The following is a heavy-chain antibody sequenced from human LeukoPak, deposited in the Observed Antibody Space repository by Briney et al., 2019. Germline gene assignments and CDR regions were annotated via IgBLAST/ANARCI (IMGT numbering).Heavy chain of an antibody. CDR3: AKEIWPTVTTPGHTHFDY. D-gene: IGHD4-17*01. J-gene: IGHJ4*02. CDR2: VHPDGTNT. V-gene: IGHV3-74*01. Sequence: GGSLRLSCTASGFTFSSYWMDWVRQVPGKGPVWVSRVHPDGTNTAYSDSVKGRFTISRDNVRNTVYLQMNSLRAEDTAVYYCAKEIWPTVTTPGHTHFDYWGQGTLVTVSS. CDR1: GFTFSSYW.